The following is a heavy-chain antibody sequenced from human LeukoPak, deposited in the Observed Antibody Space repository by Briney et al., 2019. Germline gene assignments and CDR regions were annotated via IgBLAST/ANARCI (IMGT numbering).Heavy chain of an antibody. CDR2: ISSSSSYI. CDR1: GFSFSSYT. Sequence: GGSLRLSCAASGFSFSSYTMNWVRQAPGKGLEWVSSISSSSSYICYADSVKGRFTISRDNAKNSLLLQMNSLRAEDTAVYYCTRDRWSSSSASFDYWGLGTLVIVSS. V-gene: IGHV3-21*06. D-gene: IGHD6-6*01. CDR3: TRDRWSSSSASFDY. J-gene: IGHJ4*02.